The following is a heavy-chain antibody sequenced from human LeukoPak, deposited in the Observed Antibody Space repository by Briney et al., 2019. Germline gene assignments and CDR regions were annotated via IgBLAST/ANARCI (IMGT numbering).Heavy chain of an antibody. CDR1: GFTFSNYG. D-gene: IGHD7-27*01. CDR3: ARDQDWGSFDI. CDR2: IGGRGDRT. Sequence: GGSLRLSCAASGFTFSNYGMAWVRQAPGKGLEWVSGIGGRGDRTYFADSVKGRFAISRDNSKNTMYLQMSSLRAEDTAIYYCARDQDWGSFDIWGQGTMVTVSS. V-gene: IGHV3-23*01. J-gene: IGHJ3*02.